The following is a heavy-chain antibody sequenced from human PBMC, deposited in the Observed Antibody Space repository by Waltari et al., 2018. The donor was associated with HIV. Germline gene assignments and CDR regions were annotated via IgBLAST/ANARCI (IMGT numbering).Heavy chain of an antibody. D-gene: IGHD3-16*01. V-gene: IGHV1-2*02. Sequence: QVQLVQSGAVVKKPGASVKVSCKTSGYTSSDHYINSIRQAPGQGPEWMGWINPNSGGTNYAQRFQDRVTLTRDTHISTVFMDLSRLASDDTAVYYCARVPQGRLGELSTYYFDYWGQGSLVIVSS. CDR1: GYTSSDHY. J-gene: IGHJ4*02. CDR2: INPNSGGT. CDR3: ARVPQGRLGELSTYYFDY.